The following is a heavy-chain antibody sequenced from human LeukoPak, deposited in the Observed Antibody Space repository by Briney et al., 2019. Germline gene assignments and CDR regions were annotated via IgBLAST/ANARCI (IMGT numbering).Heavy chain of an antibody. CDR1: GYSFTSYW. CDR3: ARLEVADHYDRSGYFDY. CDR2: IYPGDSDT. J-gene: IGHJ4*02. V-gene: IGHV5-51*01. Sequence: KAGESLKISCKGSGYSFTSYWIGWVRQMPGKGLEWMGIIYPGDSDTRYSPSIQGQVTISADRSISSAYLQWSSLKASDTAMYYCARLEVADHYDRSGYFDYWGQGTLVTVSS. D-gene: IGHD3-22*01.